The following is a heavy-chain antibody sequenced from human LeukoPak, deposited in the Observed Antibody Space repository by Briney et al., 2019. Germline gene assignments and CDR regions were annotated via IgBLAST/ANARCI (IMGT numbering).Heavy chain of an antibody. V-gene: IGHV5-51*01. CDR2: IYPGDSDT. D-gene: IGHD6-19*01. CDR3: ARHAPGGEEQWLVLGY. Sequence: GESLKISRKGSGYSFTSYWIGWVRQMPGKGLEWMGIIYPGDSDTRYSPSFQGQVTISADKSISTAYLQWSSLKASDTAMYYCARHAPGGEEQWLVLGYWGQGTLVTVPS. CDR1: GYSFTSYW. J-gene: IGHJ4*02.